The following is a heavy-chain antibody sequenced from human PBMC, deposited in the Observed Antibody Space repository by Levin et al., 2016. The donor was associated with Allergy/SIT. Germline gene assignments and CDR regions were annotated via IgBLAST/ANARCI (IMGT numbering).Heavy chain of an antibody. CDR1: GFTFSSYW. D-gene: IGHD2-2*01. V-gene: IGHV3-74*01. Sequence: GESLKISCAASGFTFSSYWMHWVRQAPGKGLVWVSRINSDGSSTSYADSVKGRFTISRDNAKNTLYLQMNSLRAEDTAVYYCARGLTGGPSSTRGRYYYYYMDVWGKGTTVTVSS. CDR2: INSDGSST. J-gene: IGHJ6*03. CDR3: ARGLTGGPSSTRGRYYYYYMDV.